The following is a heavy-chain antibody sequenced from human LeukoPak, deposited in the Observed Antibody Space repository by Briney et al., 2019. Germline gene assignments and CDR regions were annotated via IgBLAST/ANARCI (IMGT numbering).Heavy chain of an antibody. Sequence: PSGTLSLTCTVSAGSISSRSYFWGWIRQPPGKGLEWIGSIYYSGSTYYNPSLKSRVTISVDTSKNQFSLKLSSVTAADTAVYYCATVADNSGAFDIWGQGTMVTVSS. J-gene: IGHJ3*02. CDR1: AGSISSRSYF. CDR2: IYYSGST. CDR3: ATVADNSGAFDI. D-gene: IGHD6-19*01. V-gene: IGHV4-39*01.